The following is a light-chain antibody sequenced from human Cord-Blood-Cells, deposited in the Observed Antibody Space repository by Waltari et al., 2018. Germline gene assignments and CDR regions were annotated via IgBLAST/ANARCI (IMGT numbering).Light chain of an antibody. CDR1: SSDVGGYNY. CDR3: SSYTSSSTKV. CDR2: DVS. Sequence: QSALTQPASVSGSPGQSITISCTGTSSDVGGYNYVSWYQQHPGKTPKLMIYDVSKRPSGVSTRFSGSKYGNTASLTISGLQAEDEADYYCSSYTSSSTKVFGGGTKLTVL. J-gene: IGLJ3*02. V-gene: IGLV2-14*01.